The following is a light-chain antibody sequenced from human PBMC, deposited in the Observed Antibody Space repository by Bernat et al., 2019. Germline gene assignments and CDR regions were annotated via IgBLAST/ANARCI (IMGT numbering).Light chain of an antibody. CDR1: QDISNY. J-gene: IGKJ1*01. CDR3: QQYHTYWT. V-gene: IGKV1-33*01. CDR2: DAS. Sequence: DIQMTQSPSSLSASVGDRVTITCQASQDISNYLNWYQQKPGKAPKLLIYDASNLETGVPSRFSGGGSGTDFTFTISSLQPDDFATYFCQQYHTYWTFGQGTKVEIK.